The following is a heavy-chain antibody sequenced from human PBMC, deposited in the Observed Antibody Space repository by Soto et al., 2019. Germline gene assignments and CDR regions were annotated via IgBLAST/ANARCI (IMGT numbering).Heavy chain of an antibody. CDR2: IYYRGSS. CDR3: ATGLFVPDNYFYYGVDV. CDR1: GGSFGNYY. V-gene: IGHV4-59*01. D-gene: IGHD2-21*01. J-gene: IGHJ6*02. Sequence: QVQLQESGPGLVKPSETLSLACTVSGGSFGNYYWSWIRQPPGKGLEWIGYIYYRGSSNYKPSLKSQAPISIDTSKHQLALKLSSVTAADSAVYYCATGLFVPDNYFYYGVDVWGHGTAVTISS.